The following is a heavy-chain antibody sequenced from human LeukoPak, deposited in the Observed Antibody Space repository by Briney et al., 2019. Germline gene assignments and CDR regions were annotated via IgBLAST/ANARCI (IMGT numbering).Heavy chain of an antibody. J-gene: IGHJ4*02. V-gene: IGHV3-33*08. Sequence: PGRSLRLSCAASGFTFSSYGMHWVRQAPGKGLEWVAVIWYGGSNKYYADSVKGRFTISRDNSKNTLYLQMNSLRAEDTAVYYCARGSKAAAGFDYWGQGTLVTVSS. CDR2: IWYGGSNK. CDR1: GFTFSSYG. CDR3: ARGSKAAAGFDY. D-gene: IGHD6-13*01.